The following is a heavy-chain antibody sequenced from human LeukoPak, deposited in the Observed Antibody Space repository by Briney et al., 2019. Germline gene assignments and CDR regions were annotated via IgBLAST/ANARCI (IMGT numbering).Heavy chain of an antibody. Sequence: ASVKVSCKASGYTFTSYDINWVRQAPGQGLEWMGWMNPNSGNTGYAQKFQGRVAMTRNTSISTAYMELSSLRSEDTAVYYCARGRIAARLLYDDYWGQGTLVTVSS. CDR3: ARGRIAARLLYDDY. J-gene: IGHJ4*02. V-gene: IGHV1-8*01. D-gene: IGHD6-6*01. CDR2: MNPNSGNT. CDR1: GYTFTSYD.